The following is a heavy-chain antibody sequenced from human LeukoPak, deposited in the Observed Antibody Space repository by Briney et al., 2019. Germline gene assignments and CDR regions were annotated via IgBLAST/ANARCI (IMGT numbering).Heavy chain of an antibody. D-gene: IGHD2-15*01. V-gene: IGHV3-66*01. CDR1: GFSVSNNY. Sequence: GGSLILSCAASGFSVSNNYMSWVRQAPGKGLEWVAVIYSGGSTFYADSVKGRFTISRDNSKNTLYLQMNSLRAEDTAVYYCASDSYSPEYFQHWGQGTLVTVSS. J-gene: IGHJ1*01. CDR3: ASDSYSPEYFQH. CDR2: IYSGGST.